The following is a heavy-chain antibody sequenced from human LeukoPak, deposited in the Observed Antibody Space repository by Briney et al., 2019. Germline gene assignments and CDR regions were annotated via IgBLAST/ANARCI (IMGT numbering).Heavy chain of an antibody. V-gene: IGHV3-30-3*01. CDR2: ISYDGSNK. CDR1: GFTFSSYA. CDR3: ARDSSGWSGGGYFDY. J-gene: IGHJ4*02. D-gene: IGHD6-19*01. Sequence: GGSLRLSCAASGFTFSSYAMHWVRQAPGKGLEWVAVISYDGSNKYYADSVKGRFTISRDNSKNTLYLQINSLRAEDTAVYYCARDSSGWSGGGYFDYWGQGTLVTVSS.